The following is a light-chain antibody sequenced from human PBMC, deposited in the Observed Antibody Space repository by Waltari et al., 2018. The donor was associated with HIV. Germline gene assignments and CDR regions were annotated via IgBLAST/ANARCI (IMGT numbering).Light chain of an antibody. CDR1: SSNIRSNS. CDR2: SNN. Sequence: QSVLTQPPSASGTPGQRVTISCSGSSSNIRSNSVNWYQHLPGTAPNLPIYSNNQRPSGVPDRFSGSKSGTSASLAISGLQSEDEADYYCAAWDDSLNGPVFGGGTKLTVL. CDR3: AAWDDSLNGPV. J-gene: IGLJ2*01. V-gene: IGLV1-44*01.